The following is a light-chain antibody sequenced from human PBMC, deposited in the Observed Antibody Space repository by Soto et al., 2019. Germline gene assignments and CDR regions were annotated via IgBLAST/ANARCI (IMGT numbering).Light chain of an antibody. CDR3: QQYNNWPQT. J-gene: IGKJ1*01. Sequence: ERVMTQSPATLSVSPGERATLSCRASQSVSSNLAWYQQKPGQAPRLLIYGASTRATGIPARFSGSGSGTESTLTISSLQSEYFTVYYCQQYNNWPQTFGHGTKVEIK. V-gene: IGKV3-15*01. CDR2: GAS. CDR1: QSVSSN.